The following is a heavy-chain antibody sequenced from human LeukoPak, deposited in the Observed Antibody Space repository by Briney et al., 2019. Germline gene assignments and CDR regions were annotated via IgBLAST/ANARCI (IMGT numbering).Heavy chain of an antibody. Sequence: GASVKVSCKTSGYTFTTYGISWVRQAPGQGLEWMGWMSAHNGNTNYAQKLQGRVTMTTDTSTSTAYMELRSLRSDDTAVYYCARVSYSSSWDSRDYYYMDVWGEGTTVTVSS. V-gene: IGHV1-18*01. D-gene: IGHD6-13*01. CDR3: ARVSYSSSWDSRDYYYMDV. J-gene: IGHJ6*03. CDR1: GYTFTTYG. CDR2: MSAHNGNT.